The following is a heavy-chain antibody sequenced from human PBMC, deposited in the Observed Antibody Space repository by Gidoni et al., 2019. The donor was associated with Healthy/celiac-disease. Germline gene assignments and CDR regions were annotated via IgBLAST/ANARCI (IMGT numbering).Heavy chain of an antibody. J-gene: IGHJ4*02. V-gene: IGHV4-31*02. D-gene: IGHD3-22*01. CDR3: ARASEDSSGYYPDY. Sequence: YYNPSLKSRVTISVDTSKNQFSLKLSSVTAADTAVYYCARASEDSSGYYPDYWGQGTLVTVSS.